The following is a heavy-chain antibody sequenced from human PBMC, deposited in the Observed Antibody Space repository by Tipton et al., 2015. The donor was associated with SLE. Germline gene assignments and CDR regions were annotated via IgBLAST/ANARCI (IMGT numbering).Heavy chain of an antibody. CDR1: GLTFSSSA. CDR2: ISYDGSNK. J-gene: IGHJ2*01. CDR3: ARDGGAAESYWYFDL. D-gene: IGHD3-16*01. V-gene: IGHV3-30*04. Sequence: RSLRLSCAASGLTFSSSALHWVRQAPGKGLEWVAVISYDGSNKYYADSVKGRFTISRDNSKNTLYLQMNSLRAEDTAVYYCARDGGAAESYWYFDLWGRGTLVTVSS.